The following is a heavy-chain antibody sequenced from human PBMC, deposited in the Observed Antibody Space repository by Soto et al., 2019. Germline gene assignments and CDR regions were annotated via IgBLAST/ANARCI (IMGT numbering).Heavy chain of an antibody. V-gene: IGHV1-18*01. Sequence: QVQLVQSGAEVKNPGASVKVSCKTSGSTFTKYGVGWVRQAPGQVLEWMGWISGSSGNANYAEKVQGRITLTTDTSTSTAYIELRSLRSDDTAVYYCAREMSGLGGEYDYWGQGTLVTVSS. CDR3: AREMSGLGGEYDY. D-gene: IGHD3-16*01. CDR1: GSTFTKYG. J-gene: IGHJ4*02. CDR2: ISGSSGNA.